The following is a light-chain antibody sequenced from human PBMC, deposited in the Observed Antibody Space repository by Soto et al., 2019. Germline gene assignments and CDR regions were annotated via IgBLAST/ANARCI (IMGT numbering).Light chain of an antibody. J-gene: IGKJ1*01. CDR2: GAS. CDR3: QQYGSSGT. CDR1: QSFRGN. Sequence: EIVMTQSPATLSVSPGERATLSCRAGQSFRGNLACYQQKPGQAPRLLIYGASNRATGIPDRFSGSGSGTDFTLTISRLEPEDFAVYYCQQYGSSGTFGQGTKVDI. V-gene: IGKV3-20*01.